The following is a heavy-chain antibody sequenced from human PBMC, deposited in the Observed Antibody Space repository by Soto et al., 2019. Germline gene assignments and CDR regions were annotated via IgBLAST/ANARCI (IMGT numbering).Heavy chain of an antibody. D-gene: IGHD5-18*01. V-gene: IGHV3-23*01. CDR1: GFTVSSYA. J-gene: IGHJ6*02. CDR2: ISGSGGST. Sequence: HWGSLRICCAACGFTVSSYAMSWVRQAPGKGLEWVSAISGSGGSTYYADSVKGRFTISRDNSKNTLYLQMNSLRAEDTAVYYCAKDQTGYSYGSGMDVWGQGTTVTVSS. CDR3: AKDQTGYSYGSGMDV.